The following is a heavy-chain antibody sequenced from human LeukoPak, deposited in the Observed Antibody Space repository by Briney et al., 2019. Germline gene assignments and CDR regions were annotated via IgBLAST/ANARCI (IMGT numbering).Heavy chain of an antibody. V-gene: IGHV3-30-3*01. D-gene: IGHD6-19*01. CDR1: GFIFSSYA. Sequence: GGSLSLSCAASGFIFSSYAVHWVRQAPGKGLEWVAFISFDGSNKYYADSVKGRFTISRDNSKNTLYLQMNSLRAEDTAVYYCARQVAGLDYWGQGTLLGVSS. CDR3: ARQVAGLDY. CDR2: ISFDGSNK. J-gene: IGHJ4*02.